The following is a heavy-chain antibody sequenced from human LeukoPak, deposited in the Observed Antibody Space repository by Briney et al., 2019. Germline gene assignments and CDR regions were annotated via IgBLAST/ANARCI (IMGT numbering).Heavy chain of an antibody. V-gene: IGHV3-23*01. CDR1: GFTFSSYA. D-gene: IGHD3-22*01. CDR2: ISGSGGIT. CDR3: VINLRITMIVVVIPDAFYI. Sequence: GGSLRLSCAASGFTFSSYAMSWDRQAPGKGLEWVSAISGSGGITYYADSVKDPFTISRDNSKNTLYLQMNSLRAEDTAVYYCVINLRITMIVVVIPDAFYIWGQGTMVTVSS. J-gene: IGHJ3*02.